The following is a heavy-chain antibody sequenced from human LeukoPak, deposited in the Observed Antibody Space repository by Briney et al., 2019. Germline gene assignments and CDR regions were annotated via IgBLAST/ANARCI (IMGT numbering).Heavy chain of an antibody. CDR2: IYYSGST. J-gene: IGHJ4*02. CDR1: GGSISSYY. Sequence: SETLSLTCTVSGGSISSYYWSWIRQPPGKGLEWIGYIYYSGSTNYSPSLKSRVTISVDTSKNQFSLKLSSVTAADTAVYYCARVIGDFDWLHSYYFDYWGQGTLVTVSS. CDR3: ARVIGDFDWLHSYYFDY. D-gene: IGHD3-9*01. V-gene: IGHV4-59*01.